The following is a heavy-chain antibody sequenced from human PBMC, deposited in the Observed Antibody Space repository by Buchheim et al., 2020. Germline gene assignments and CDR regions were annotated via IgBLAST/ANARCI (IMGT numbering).Heavy chain of an antibody. D-gene: IGHD3-9*01. V-gene: IGHV3-23*01. CDR2: ISSSGGST. CDR1: GFTFSSYA. Sequence: EVQLLESGGGLVQPGGSLRLSCAASGFTFSSYAMSWVRQAPGKGLKWVSVISSSGGSTYYADSVKGRFTISRDNSKNTLYLQMNSLRAEDTAVYYCAKDREYYDILTGKFDYWGQGTL. J-gene: IGHJ4*02. CDR3: AKDREYYDILTGKFDY.